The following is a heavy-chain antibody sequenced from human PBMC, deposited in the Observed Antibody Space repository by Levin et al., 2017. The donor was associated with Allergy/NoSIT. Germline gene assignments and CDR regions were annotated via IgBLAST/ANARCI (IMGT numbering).Heavy chain of an antibody. CDR3: ARDRYNWNAGHFDY. D-gene: IGHD1-1*01. J-gene: IGHJ4*01. CDR1: GYDFRKYG. Sequence: PGASVKVSCKASGYDFRKYGLSWVRQAPGQGLEWMGWIIVDNGNTKYPQKFQGRVIMTVDTSTTTAYLEMSGLTFDDTAVYYCARDRYNWNAGHFDYWGHGTLVNVSS. CDR2: IIVDNGNT. V-gene: IGHV1-18*01.